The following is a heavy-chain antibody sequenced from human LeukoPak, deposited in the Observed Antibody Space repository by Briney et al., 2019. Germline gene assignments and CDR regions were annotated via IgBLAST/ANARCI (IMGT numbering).Heavy chain of an antibody. V-gene: IGHV1-69*04. D-gene: IGHD2-15*01. CDR2: IIPILGIA. CDR3: ARAPAGLGYCSGGSCYSGFFFDY. J-gene: IGHJ4*02. CDR1: GGTFSSYA. Sequence: ASVKVSCKASGGTFSSYAISWVRQAPGQGLEWMGRIIPILGIANYAQKFQGRVTITADKSTSTAYMELSSLRSEDTAVYYCARAPAGLGYCSGGSCYSGFFFDYWGQGTLVTVSS.